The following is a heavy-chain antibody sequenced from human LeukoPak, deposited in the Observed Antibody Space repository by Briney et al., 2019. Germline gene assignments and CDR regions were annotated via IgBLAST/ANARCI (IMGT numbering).Heavy chain of an antibody. CDR2: IYYSGST. D-gene: IGHD6-13*01. CDR1: GGSISSSSYY. V-gene: IGHV4-39*07. J-gene: IGHJ4*02. Sequence: SETLSLTCTVSGGSISSSSYYWGWIRQPPGKGLEWIGSIYYSGSTYYNPSLKSRVTISVDTSKNQFSLRLSSVNAADTAVYYCARDILATSIAAPYYWGQGTLVTVSS. CDR3: ARDILATSIAAPYY.